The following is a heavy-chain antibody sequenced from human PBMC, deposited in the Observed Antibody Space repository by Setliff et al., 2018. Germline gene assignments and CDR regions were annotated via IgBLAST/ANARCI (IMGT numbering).Heavy chain of an antibody. D-gene: IGHD6-13*01. J-gene: IGHJ4*02. V-gene: IGHV4-39*02. CDR1: SGSISSDNYY. CDR2: LSYNGNA. Sequence: SETLSLTCTVSSGSISSDNYYWGWIRQPPGKGLEWIGTLSYNGNAYYTPSLKSRVTISIDTSKNQFSLKLSSVTAADTAVYFCARELSSSWSDYWGQGTLVTVSS. CDR3: ARELSSSWSDY.